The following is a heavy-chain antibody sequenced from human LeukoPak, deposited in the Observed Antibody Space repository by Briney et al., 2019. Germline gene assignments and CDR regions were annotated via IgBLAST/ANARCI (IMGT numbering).Heavy chain of an antibody. CDR3: ARRVIIPSAIVVDWFDP. CDR2: ISGSGGST. Sequence: SGGSLRLSCAASGFTFSSYAMTWVRQAPGKGLEWVSAISGSGGSTYYADSVKGRFTISRDNSKNTLYLQMNSLRAEDTAVYYCARRVIIPSAIVVDWFDPWGQGTLVTVSS. CDR1: GFTFSSYA. D-gene: IGHD2-2*02. V-gene: IGHV3-23*01. J-gene: IGHJ5*02.